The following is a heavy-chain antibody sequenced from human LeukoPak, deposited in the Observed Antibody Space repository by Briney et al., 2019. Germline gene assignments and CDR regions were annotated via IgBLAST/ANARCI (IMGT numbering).Heavy chain of an antibody. CDR2: ISASGGTT. CDR3: GRGTFWRGGGTGWHRLDY. Sequence: AGGSLRLSCAASGFTFSSYAVTWVRQAPGKGLEWVSAISASGGTTYYADSVKGRFTISRDNSKSTLYLQMNSLRAEDTAVYYCGRGTFWRGGGTGWHRLDYWGEGTVVSVSS. V-gene: IGHV3-23*01. J-gene: IGHJ4*02. D-gene: IGHD6-19*01. CDR1: GFTFSSYA.